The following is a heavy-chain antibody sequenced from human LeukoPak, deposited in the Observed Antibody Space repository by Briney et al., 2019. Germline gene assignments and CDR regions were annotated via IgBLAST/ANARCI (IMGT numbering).Heavy chain of an antibody. CDR1: GYTFTSYG. Sequence: ASVKVSCKASGYTFTSYGISWVRRAPGQGLEWMGWLSAYKGNTNYAQKLQGRVTITTDTSTSTAYMELRSLRSDDTAVYYCARDDDYVWGSYKSYSAVACDYWGQGTLVTVSS. D-gene: IGHD3-16*01. CDR3: ARDDDYVWGSYKSYSAVACDY. CDR2: LSAYKGNT. J-gene: IGHJ4*02. V-gene: IGHV1-18*01.